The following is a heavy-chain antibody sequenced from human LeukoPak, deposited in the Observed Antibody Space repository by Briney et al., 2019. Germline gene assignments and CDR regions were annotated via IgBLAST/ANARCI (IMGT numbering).Heavy chain of an antibody. J-gene: IGHJ4*02. CDR3: ARPTQRGTERHFDY. Sequence: PSETLSLTCTVSGGSISSSSYYWGWLRQPPGKGLEWIGSIYYSGSTYYNPSLKSRVTISVDTSKNQFSLKLSSVTAADTAVYYCARPTQRGTERHFDYWGQGTLVTVSS. V-gene: IGHV4-39*07. CDR1: GGSISSSSYY. CDR2: IYYSGST. D-gene: IGHD1-14*01.